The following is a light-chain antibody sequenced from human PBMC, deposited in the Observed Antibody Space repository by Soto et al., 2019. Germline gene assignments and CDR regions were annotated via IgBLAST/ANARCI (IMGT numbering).Light chain of an antibody. CDR2: AAS. CDR1: QSISSY. J-gene: IGKJ3*01. V-gene: IGKV1-39*01. CDR3: QQSYSTPNT. Sequence: DIQMTQSPSSLSASVGDRVTITCRASQSISSYLNWYQQKPGKAPKLLIYAASSLQSGVPSRVSSSGSGTDVTLTISSLQPEDFATYYCQQSYSTPNTFGPGTKVDIK.